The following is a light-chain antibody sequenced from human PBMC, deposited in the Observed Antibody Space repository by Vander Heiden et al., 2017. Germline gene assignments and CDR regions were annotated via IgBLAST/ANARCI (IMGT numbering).Light chain of an antibody. J-gene: IGKJ1*01. CDR2: WAS. CDR1: QSVLSSSNNKNY. V-gene: IGKV4-1*01. CDR3: QQYYSRFRR. Sequence: DIVMTQSPDSLAVSLGVRATINCKSSQSVLSSSNNKNYLTWYQQKPGQPPKLLIYWASTRESGVPDRFSGSGSGTDFTLTISSLQAEDVAVYYCQQYYSRFRRFGQGTKVEFK.